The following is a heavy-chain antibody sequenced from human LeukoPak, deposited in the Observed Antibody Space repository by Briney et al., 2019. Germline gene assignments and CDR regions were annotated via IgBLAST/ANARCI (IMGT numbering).Heavy chain of an antibody. V-gene: IGHV3-7*01. D-gene: IGHD3-10*01. CDR1: GFTLSRLS. CDR3: ARESGDYGSADMPGYYYYMDV. CDR2: IKEDGTEK. Sequence: GGSLSLSCEVSGFTLSRLSMSWVRQAPGTGLEWVAKIKEDGTEKYYVGSVEGRFTISRDNGRNTVFLQMNSLRVEDTAVYFCARESGDYGSADMPGYYYYMDVWAKGTTVIVSS. J-gene: IGHJ6*03.